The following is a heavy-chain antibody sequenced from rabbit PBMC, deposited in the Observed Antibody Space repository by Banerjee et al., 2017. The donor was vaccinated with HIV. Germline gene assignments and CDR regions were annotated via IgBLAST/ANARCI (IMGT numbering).Heavy chain of an antibody. J-gene: IGHJ4*01. D-gene: IGHD1-1*01. CDR3: ARGDSSSGYYNL. CDR1: GFSFSSSYY. Sequence: QQQLEESGGGLVKPEGSLTLSCTASGFSFSSSYYMCWVRQAPGKGLEWIASIYGGSSGSTWYANWAKGRFTISKTSSTTVTLQMTSLTAADTATYFCARGDSSSGYYNLWGPGTLVTVS. V-gene: IGHV1S45*01. CDR2: IYGGSSGST.